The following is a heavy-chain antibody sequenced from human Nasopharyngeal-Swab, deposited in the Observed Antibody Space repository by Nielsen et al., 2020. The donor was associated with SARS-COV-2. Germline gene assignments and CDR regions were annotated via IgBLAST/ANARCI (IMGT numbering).Heavy chain of an antibody. D-gene: IGHD1-26*01. CDR1: GFTVSRYG. Sequence: GGSLRLSCAASGFTVSRYGFHWVRQAPGKGLEWVAVISYDGSNKYYADSVKGRFTISRDNSKNTLYLQMNSLRAEDTAVYYCAKDLVGATPLDYWGPGTLVTVSS. CDR3: AKDLVGATPLDY. J-gene: IGHJ4*02. V-gene: IGHV3-30*02. CDR2: ISYDGSNK.